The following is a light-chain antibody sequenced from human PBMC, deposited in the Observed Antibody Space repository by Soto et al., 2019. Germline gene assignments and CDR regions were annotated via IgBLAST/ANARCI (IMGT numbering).Light chain of an antibody. CDR1: SSDVGGYNY. CDR2: EAN. V-gene: IGLV2-8*01. J-gene: IGLJ1*01. CDR3: RQCGGPKHFV. Sequence: QSVLTQPPSASGSPGQSVTISCTGTSSDVGGYNYVSWFQQHPGKAPKLIIHEANQRPSGVPDRLSGSQSGNTASLPVSGVKGEYDVAYYCRQCGGPKHFVLGTGTRV.